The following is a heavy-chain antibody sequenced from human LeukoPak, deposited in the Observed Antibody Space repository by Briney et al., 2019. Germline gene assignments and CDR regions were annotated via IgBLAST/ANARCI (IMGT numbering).Heavy chain of an antibody. D-gene: IGHD6-13*01. Sequence: PSQTLSLTCAVSGGSISSGGYSWSWIRQPPGKGLEWIGYINHSGSTNYNPSLKSRVTISVDTSKNQFSLKLSSVTAADTAVYYCARRTFQLVQGYYYYGMDVWGKGTTVTVSS. J-gene: IGHJ6*04. CDR1: GGSISSGGYS. CDR3: ARRTFQLVQGYYYYGMDV. CDR2: INHSGST. V-gene: IGHV4-30-2*01.